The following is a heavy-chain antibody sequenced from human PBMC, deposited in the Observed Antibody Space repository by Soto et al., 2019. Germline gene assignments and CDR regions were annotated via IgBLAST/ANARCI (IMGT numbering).Heavy chain of an antibody. CDR1: GYTFIGYY. CDR3: GRDGVGATPLGWFDP. V-gene: IGHV1-2*06. J-gene: IGHJ5*02. D-gene: IGHD1-26*01. Sequence: QVQLVQSGAEVKKPGASVKVSCKASGYTFIGYYIHWVRQAPGQGLEWMGRINPRSGDTTYAQKFEGRLTMTRETSISTAYMGLSSLRSDDTAVYYCGRDGVGATPLGWFDPWGQGSLVTVSS. CDR2: INPRSGDT.